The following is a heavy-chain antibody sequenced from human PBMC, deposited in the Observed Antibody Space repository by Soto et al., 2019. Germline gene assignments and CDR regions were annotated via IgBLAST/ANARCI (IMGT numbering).Heavy chain of an antibody. CDR2: ISYDGNNK. CDR1: GFTFSSYA. D-gene: IGHD3-3*01. V-gene: IGHV3-30-3*01. Sequence: QVQLVESGGGVVQPGRSLRLSCAASGFTFSSYAMHWVRQAPGKGLEWVAVISYDGNNKYYADSEKGRFTISRDNSKNTLYLQMNSLSAEDTAVYYCARPRRNYDVWSGYYTHWGQGTLVTVSS. J-gene: IGHJ4*02. CDR3: ARPRRNYDVWSGYYTH.